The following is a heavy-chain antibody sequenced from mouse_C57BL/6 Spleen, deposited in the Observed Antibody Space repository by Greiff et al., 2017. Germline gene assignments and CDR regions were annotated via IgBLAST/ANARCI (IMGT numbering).Heavy chain of an antibody. D-gene: IGHD1-1*01. CDR2: IDPETGGT. V-gene: IGHV1-15*01. Sequence: QVQLKQSGAELVRPGASVTLSCKASGYTFTDYEMHWVKQTPVHGLEWIGAIDPETGGTAYNQKFKGKAILTADKSSSTAYMELRSLTSEDSAVYYCTGGRDYYYGSSSFAYWGQGTLVTVSA. CDR1: GYTFTDYE. J-gene: IGHJ3*01. CDR3: TGGRDYYYGSSSFAY.